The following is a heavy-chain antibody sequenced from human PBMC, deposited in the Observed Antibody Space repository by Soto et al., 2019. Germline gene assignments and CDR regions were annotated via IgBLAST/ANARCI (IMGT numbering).Heavy chain of an antibody. D-gene: IGHD3-3*01. J-gene: IGHJ5*02. CDR1: GITFINAW. CDR2: ISSSSSTI. CDR3: ARESSVDVWSGNPNWFDP. V-gene: IGHV3-48*02. Sequence: EKQLVESGGGLVKPGESLRLSCVVSGITFINAWMSWARQAPGKGLEWVSYISSSSSTIYYADSVKGRFTISRDNAKNSLYLQMNSLRDEDTAVYYCARESSVDVWSGNPNWFDPWGQGTLVTVSS.